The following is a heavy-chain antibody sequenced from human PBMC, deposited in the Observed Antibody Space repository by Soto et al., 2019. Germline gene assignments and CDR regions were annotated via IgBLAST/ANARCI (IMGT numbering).Heavy chain of an antibody. D-gene: IGHD1-26*01. J-gene: IGHJ4*02. V-gene: IGHV1-18*01. CDR3: ARDKGSKAWYYFFDF. CDR2: ISAYNGNT. CDR1: GYTFTTYG. Sequence: ASVKVSCKASGYTFTTYGIAWVRQAPGQGLEWLGWISAYNGNTNYAQKFQGRVTMTTETSTNTAYMEVRSLRSDDTAVYYCARDKGSKAWYYFFDFWGQGTLVTVAS.